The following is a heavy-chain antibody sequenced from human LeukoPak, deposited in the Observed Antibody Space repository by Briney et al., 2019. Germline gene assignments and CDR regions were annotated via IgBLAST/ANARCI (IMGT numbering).Heavy chain of an antibody. J-gene: IGHJ4*02. D-gene: IGHD5-12*01. V-gene: IGHV1-69*13. CDR3: ARDHSGCLDY. CDR2: IIPIFGTA. Sequence: VASVKVSCKASGGTFSSYATSWVRQAPGQGLEWMGGIIPIFGTANYAQKFQGRVTITADESTSTAYMELSSLRSEDTAVYYCARDHSGCLDYWGQGTLVTVSS. CDR1: GGTFSSYA.